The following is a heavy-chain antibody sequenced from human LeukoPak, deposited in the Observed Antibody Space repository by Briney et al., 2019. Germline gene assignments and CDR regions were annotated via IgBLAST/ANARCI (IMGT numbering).Heavy chain of an antibody. CDR3: AREEEMVYGDFDY. V-gene: IGHV1-8*01. CDR2: MNPNSGNT. CDR1: GYTFTSYD. Sequence: ASVKVSCKASGYTFTSYDINWVRQATGQGLEWMGWMNPNSGNTGYAQKFQGRVTMTRNTSISTAYMELSSLRSADTAVYYCAREEEMVYGDFDYWGQGTLVTVSS. D-gene: IGHD2-8*01. J-gene: IGHJ4*02.